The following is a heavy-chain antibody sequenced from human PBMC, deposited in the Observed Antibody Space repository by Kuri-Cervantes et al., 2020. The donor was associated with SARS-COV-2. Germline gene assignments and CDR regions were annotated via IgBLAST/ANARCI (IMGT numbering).Heavy chain of an antibody. Sequence: GESLKISCAASGFIFSDYYMTWIRQAPGKGLEWVSNIGPTATTKYYADSVKGRFTISRDNAKNSLYLQMSSLRAEDTAVYYCARDGGLHEGYSYGYIDYWGQGTLVTVSS. J-gene: IGHJ4*02. V-gene: IGHV3-11*01. CDR2: IGPTATTK. D-gene: IGHD5-18*01. CDR1: GFIFSDYY. CDR3: ARDGGLHEGYSYGYIDY.